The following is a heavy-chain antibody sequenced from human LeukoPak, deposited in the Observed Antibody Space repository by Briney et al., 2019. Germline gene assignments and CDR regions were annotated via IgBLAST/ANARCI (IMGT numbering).Heavy chain of an antibody. CDR3: ARAGSMITFGGVIVDYFDY. CDR2: INPSGGST. Sequence: ASVKVSCKASGYTFTSYYMHWVRQAPGQGLEWMGIINPSGGSTSYAQKFQGRVTMTRDTSTSTVYMELSSLRSEDTAVYYCARAGSMITFGGVIVDYFDYWGRGTLVTVSS. CDR1: GYTFTSYY. D-gene: IGHD3-16*02. V-gene: IGHV1-46*01. J-gene: IGHJ4*02.